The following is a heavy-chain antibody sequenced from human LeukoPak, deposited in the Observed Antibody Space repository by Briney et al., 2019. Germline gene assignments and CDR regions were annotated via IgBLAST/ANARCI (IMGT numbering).Heavy chain of an antibody. Sequence: GGSLRLSCAASGFTFSSYSMNWVRQAPGKGLEWVSYISSSSSTIYYADSVKGRFTISRDNAKNSLYLQMNSLRAEDTAVYYCARSFGVVGNWFDPWGQGTLVTVSS. CDR3: ARSFGVVGNWFDP. CDR1: GFTFSSYS. CDR2: ISSSSSTI. J-gene: IGHJ5*02. D-gene: IGHD3-3*01. V-gene: IGHV3-48*01.